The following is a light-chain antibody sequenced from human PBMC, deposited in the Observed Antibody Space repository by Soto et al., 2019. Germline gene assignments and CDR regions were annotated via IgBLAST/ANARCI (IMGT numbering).Light chain of an antibody. V-gene: IGKV1-5*01. CDR1: QSIRSL. CDR3: QQFHSFPWT. CDR2: DAS. J-gene: IGKJ1*01. Sequence: DIQMTQSPSTLSASVGDRVTITCRASQSIRSLLAWYQQKPGKAPKVLIYDASSLGSGVPSRFSGSGSGTEFTLTVSSLQPDDFATFYCQQFHSFPWTFGQGTKVDI.